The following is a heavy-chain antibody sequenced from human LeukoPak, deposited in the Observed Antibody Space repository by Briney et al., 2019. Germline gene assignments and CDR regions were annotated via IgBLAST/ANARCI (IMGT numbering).Heavy chain of an antibody. D-gene: IGHD7-27*01. CDR1: GGSISSGDYY. J-gene: IGHJ4*02. Sequence: SETLSLTCTVSGGSISSGDYYWSWIRQPPGKGLEWIGYIYYSGSTSYNPSLKSRVTISVDTSKNQFSLKLSSVTAADTAVYYCARQGAAGDHYDYWGQGTLVTVSS. CDR2: IYYSGST. V-gene: IGHV4-30-4*01. CDR3: ARQGAAGDHYDY.